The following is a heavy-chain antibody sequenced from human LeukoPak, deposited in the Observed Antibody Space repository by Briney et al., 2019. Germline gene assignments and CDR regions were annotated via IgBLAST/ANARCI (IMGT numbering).Heavy chain of an antibody. CDR2: INTSGSST. D-gene: IGHD1-14*01. Sequence: PGGSLRLSCAASGFTFSDYWMHWVRQVPGKGLVWVSRINTSGSSTTYADSVKGRFTISRDNPKNTLYLQMDSLRAEDTGVYYCARSNHADDFWGQGTLVTVSS. V-gene: IGHV3-74*03. CDR1: GFTFSDYW. CDR3: ARSNHADDF. J-gene: IGHJ4*02.